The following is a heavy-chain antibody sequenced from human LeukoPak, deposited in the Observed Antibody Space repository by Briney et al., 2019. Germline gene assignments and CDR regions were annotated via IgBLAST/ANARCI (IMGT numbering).Heavy chain of an antibody. CDR3: ARDVYDYDSRAQYFDY. Sequence: TGGSLGLSCAASGFTFSSYSMNWVRQAPGKGLEWVSYISSSSSTIYYADPVKGRFTISRDNAKNSLYLQMSSLRDEDTAVYYCARDVYDYDSRAQYFDYWGQGTLVTVSS. CDR2: ISSSSSTI. V-gene: IGHV3-48*02. D-gene: IGHD3-22*01. CDR1: GFTFSSYS. J-gene: IGHJ4*02.